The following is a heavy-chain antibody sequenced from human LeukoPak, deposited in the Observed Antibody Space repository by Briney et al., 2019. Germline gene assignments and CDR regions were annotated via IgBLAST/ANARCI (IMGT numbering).Heavy chain of an antibody. CDR3: AREGLLWFGELYDY. Sequence: SETLSLTCTVSGGSIRSYYWSWIRQPPGKGVEWIGYIYYSGSTNYNPSLKSRVTISVDTSKKQFSLELGSVTAADTAVYHCAREGLLWFGELYDYWGQGTLVTVSS. J-gene: IGHJ4*02. CDR2: IYYSGST. D-gene: IGHD3-10*01. V-gene: IGHV4-59*13. CDR1: GGSIRSYY.